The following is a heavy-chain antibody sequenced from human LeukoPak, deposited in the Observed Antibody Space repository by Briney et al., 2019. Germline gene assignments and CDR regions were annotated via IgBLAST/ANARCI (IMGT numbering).Heavy chain of an antibody. J-gene: IGHJ4*02. CDR2: ISSSSSYI. V-gene: IGHV3-21*01. CDR1: GFTFSSYA. CDR3: ARDGGGYFHFDY. D-gene: IGHD2-21*01. Sequence: PGGSLRLSCAASGFTFSSYAMSWVRQAPGKGLEWVSSISSSSSYIYYADSVKGRFTISRDNAKNSLYLQMNSLRAEDTAVYYCARDGGGYFHFDYWGQGTLVTVSS.